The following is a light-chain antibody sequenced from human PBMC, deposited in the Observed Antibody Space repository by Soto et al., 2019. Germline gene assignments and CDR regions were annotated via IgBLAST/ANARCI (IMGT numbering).Light chain of an antibody. J-gene: IGLJ2*01. CDR2: RNN. Sequence: QSVLTQPPSASGTPGQRVTISCSGSSSNIGSNYVYWYQQLPGTAPKLLIYRNNQRPSGVADRCSGSKSGTSASLAISGLRSEDEADDYCAAWDDSLSGVVFGGGTQLTVL. CDR1: SSNIGSNY. CDR3: AAWDDSLSGVV. V-gene: IGLV1-47*01.